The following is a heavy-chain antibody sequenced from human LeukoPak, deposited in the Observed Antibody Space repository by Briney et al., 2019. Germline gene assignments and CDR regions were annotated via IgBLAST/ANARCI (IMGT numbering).Heavy chain of an antibody. Sequence: ASVKVSCKASGYTFTSYDINWVRQATGQGLEWMGWMNPNSGNTGYAQKFQGRVTMTRNTSISTAYMELSSLRSEDTAVYYCARFRTVPVPLFDYWGQGILVTVSS. D-gene: IGHD3-10*01. CDR1: GYTFTSYD. CDR3: ARFRTVPVPLFDY. J-gene: IGHJ4*02. CDR2: MNPNSGNT. V-gene: IGHV1-8*01.